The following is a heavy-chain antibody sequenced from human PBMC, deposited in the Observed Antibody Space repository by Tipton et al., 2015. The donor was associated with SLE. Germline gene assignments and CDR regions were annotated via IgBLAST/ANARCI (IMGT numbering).Heavy chain of an antibody. CDR2: IYYSGST. V-gene: IGHV4-59*01. CDR3: ARVRGRGYFQH. D-gene: IGHD3-10*01. Sequence: LRLSCTVSGGSISSYYWSWIRQPPGKGLEWIGYIYYSGSTNYNPSLKSRVTISVDTSKNQFSLKLSSVTAADTAVYYCARVRGRGYFQHWGPGTLVTVSS. CDR1: GGSISSYY. J-gene: IGHJ1*01.